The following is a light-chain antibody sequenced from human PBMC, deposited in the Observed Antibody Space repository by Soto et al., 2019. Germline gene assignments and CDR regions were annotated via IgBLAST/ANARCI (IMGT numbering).Light chain of an antibody. CDR2: DVS. CDR1: NSDVGGSNY. J-gene: IGLJ1*01. Sequence: QSLLTQPASVSGSPGQSITISCTGTNSDVGGSNYVSWYQQYPDKAPKLMIYDVSNRPSGVSSRFSGSKSGNTASLTISGLQAEDEADYYCSSYTSNSTRVFGTGTKVTVL. CDR3: SSYTSNSTRV. V-gene: IGLV2-14*01.